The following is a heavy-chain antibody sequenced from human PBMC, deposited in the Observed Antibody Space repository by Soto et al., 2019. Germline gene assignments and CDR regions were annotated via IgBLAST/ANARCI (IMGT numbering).Heavy chain of an antibody. CDR2: IYPSDSDI. Sequence: PGESLKISCKGSGYTFTSYWIGWVRQMPGEGLEWMGVIYPSDSDIRYSPSFQGKVTISRDNAKNSLYLEMNSLRAEDTAVYYRARESEDLTSTFDYWGQGTLVTVSS. J-gene: IGHJ4*02. V-gene: IGHV5-51*01. CDR1: GYTFTSYW. CDR3: ARESEDLTSTFDY.